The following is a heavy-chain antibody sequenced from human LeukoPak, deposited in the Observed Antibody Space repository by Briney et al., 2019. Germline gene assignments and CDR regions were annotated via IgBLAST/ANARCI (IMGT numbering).Heavy chain of an antibody. CDR3: ARGRGSSWYHY. CDR2: ISANNGAT. CDR1: GYTFTNYG. Sequence: GASVKVSCKASGYTFTNYGISWVRQAPGQGLEWMGWISANNGATNYAQKFQGRVTMATDTSTSTAYMELRSLRSDDTAVYYCARGRGSSWYHYWGQGTLVTVSS. J-gene: IGHJ4*02. V-gene: IGHV1-18*01. D-gene: IGHD6-13*01.